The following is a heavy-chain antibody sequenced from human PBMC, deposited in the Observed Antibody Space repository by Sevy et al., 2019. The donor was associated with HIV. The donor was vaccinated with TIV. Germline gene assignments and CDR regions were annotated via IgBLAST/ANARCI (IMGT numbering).Heavy chain of an antibody. V-gene: IGHV3-7*01. CDR3: ARALYAYSSY. CDR1: GFTFSSFW. Sequence: GGCLRLSCAASGFTFSSFWMTWVRQAPGKGLEWLANINQDGSEIHYVDSVKGRFSISRDNAKNSLNLQMNSLRAEDTAVYHCARALYAYSSYWGQGTLVTVSS. D-gene: IGHD4-4*01. CDR2: INQDGSEI. J-gene: IGHJ4*02.